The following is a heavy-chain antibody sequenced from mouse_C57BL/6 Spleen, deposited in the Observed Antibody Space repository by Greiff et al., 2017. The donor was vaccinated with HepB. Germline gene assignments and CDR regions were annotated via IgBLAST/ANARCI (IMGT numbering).Heavy chain of an antibody. Sequence: EVKVEESGGGLVQPGGSMKLSCVASGFTFSNYWMNWVRQSPEKGLEWVAQIRLKSDNYATHYAESVKGRFTISRDDSKSSVYLQMNNLRAEDTGIDYCTGSLYYDYDEGFAYWGQGTLVTVSA. CDR2: IRLKSDNYAT. D-gene: IGHD2-4*01. J-gene: IGHJ3*01. V-gene: IGHV6-3*01. CDR3: TGSLYYDYDEGFAY. CDR1: GFTFSNYW.